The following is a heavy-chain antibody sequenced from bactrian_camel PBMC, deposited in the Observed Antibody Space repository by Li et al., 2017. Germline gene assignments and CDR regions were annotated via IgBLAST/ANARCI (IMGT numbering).Heavy chain of an antibody. Sequence: HVQLVESGGGSVQPGGSLRLSCVASASRYCMGWFRQAPGKEREGVATINGAGITSYSDSMKGRFTVGKDNANTLYLEMNTLKPEDTAMYYCAAGPASPYYHVVRGPCEFRPARYDYWGQRTQVTVS. J-gene: IGHJ4*01. CDR2: INGAGIT. D-gene: IGHD1*01. CDR1: ASRYCM. V-gene: IGHV3S53*01. CDR3: AAGPASPYYHVVRGPCEFRPARYDY.